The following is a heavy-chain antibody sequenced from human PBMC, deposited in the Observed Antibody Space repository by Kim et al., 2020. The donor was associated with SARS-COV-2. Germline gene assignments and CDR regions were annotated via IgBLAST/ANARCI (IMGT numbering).Heavy chain of an antibody. J-gene: IGHJ3*02. V-gene: IGHV1-46*01. CDR2: T. Sequence: TSYAQKFQCRVTMTRDTSTSTVYMELSSLRSEDTAVYYCARDSGETAVDIWGQGTMVIVTS. D-gene: IGHD3-10*01. CDR3: ARDSGETAVDI.